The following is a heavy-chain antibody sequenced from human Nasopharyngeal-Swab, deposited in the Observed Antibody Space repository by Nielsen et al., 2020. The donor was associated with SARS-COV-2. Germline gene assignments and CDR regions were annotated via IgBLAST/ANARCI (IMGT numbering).Heavy chain of an antibody. J-gene: IGHJ4*02. CDR1: GFTFSSYA. D-gene: IGHD4-23*01. CDR3: AKDLGVESPLWFDY. Sequence: AESLSLSCTASGFTFSSYAMSWVRQAPGKGLEWVSEISCSGGSTYYAESVKGRFTISRANSKNTLYLQMSSLRAEDTAIYYCAKDLGVESPLWFDYWGQGTLLTVSS. V-gene: IGHV3-23*01. CDR2: ISCSGGST.